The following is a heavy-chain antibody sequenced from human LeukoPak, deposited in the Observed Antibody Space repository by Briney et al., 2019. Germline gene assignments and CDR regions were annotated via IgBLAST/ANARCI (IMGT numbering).Heavy chain of an antibody. CDR1: GFTFSSYS. J-gene: IGHJ6*02. V-gene: IGHV3-21*01. CDR2: ISSSSSYI. CDR3: ARDRLRYFDWLGYGMDV. Sequence: GGSLRLSCAASGFTFSSYSMNWVRQAPGKGLEWVSSISSSSSYIYYADSVKGRFTISRDNDKNSLYLKMDSLRAEDTAVYYCARDRLRYFDWLGYGMDVWGQGTTVTVSS. D-gene: IGHD3-9*01.